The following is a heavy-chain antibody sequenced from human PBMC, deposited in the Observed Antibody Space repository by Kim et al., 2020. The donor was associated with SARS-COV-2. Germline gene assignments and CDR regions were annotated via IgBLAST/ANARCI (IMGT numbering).Heavy chain of an antibody. D-gene: IGHD1-26*01. CDR3: ARGSSGSYPRAFDI. V-gene: IGHV3-74*01. Sequence: ADYVKGRFTISRDKAKNTLYLQMNSLRAEDTAVYYCARGSSGSYPRAFDIWGQGTMVTVSS. J-gene: IGHJ3*02.